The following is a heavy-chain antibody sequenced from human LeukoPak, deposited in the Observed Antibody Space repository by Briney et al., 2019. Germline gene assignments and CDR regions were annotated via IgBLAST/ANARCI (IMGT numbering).Heavy chain of an antibody. J-gene: IGHJ4*02. Sequence: GGSLRLSCAASGFTFSSYWMSWVRQAPGKGLEWVANIKRDGGEKYYVDSVKGRFTISRDNAKNSLYLQMNSLRAEDTAVYYCARVFTMIVVDRTYYFDYWGQGTLVTVSS. CDR3: ARVFTMIVVDRTYYFDY. V-gene: IGHV3-7*01. CDR2: IKRDGGEK. CDR1: GFTFSSYW. D-gene: IGHD3-22*01.